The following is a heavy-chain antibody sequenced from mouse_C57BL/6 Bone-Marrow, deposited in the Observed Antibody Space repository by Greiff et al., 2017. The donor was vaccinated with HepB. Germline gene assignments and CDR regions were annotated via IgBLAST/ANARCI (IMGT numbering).Heavy chain of an antibody. CDR2: INYDGSST. CDR1: GFTFSDYY. D-gene: IGHD2-2*01. CDR3: ARDRGLRAMDY. J-gene: IGHJ4*01. Sequence: EVKLVESEGGLVQPGSSMKLSCTASGFTFSDYYMAWVRQVPEKGLEWVANINYDGSSTYYLDSLKSRFIISRDNAKNILYLQMSSLKSEDTATYYCARDRGLRAMDYWGQGTSVTVSS. V-gene: IGHV5-16*01.